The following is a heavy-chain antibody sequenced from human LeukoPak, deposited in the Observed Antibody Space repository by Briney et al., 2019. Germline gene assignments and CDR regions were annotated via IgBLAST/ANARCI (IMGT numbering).Heavy chain of an antibody. Sequence: ASVTVSRKSSGYTFTSYGINWVRQAHGQGHERMGWISANNGGTNYAQKLQGRVSMTTDTSTSTAYMELRGLRSDDTAVCYCARDFRDSYNGDYWGQGTLVTVSS. J-gene: IGHJ4*02. CDR1: GYTFTSYG. CDR3: ARDFRDSYNGDY. CDR2: ISANNGGT. D-gene: IGHD1-1*01. V-gene: IGHV1-18*01.